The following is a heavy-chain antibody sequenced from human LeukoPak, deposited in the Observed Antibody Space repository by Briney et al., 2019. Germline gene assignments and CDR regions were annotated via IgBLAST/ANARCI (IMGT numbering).Heavy chain of an antibody. CDR3: ARHYDGRGSGSYYEDY. CDR2: TNHVGST. V-gene: IGHV4-59*08. D-gene: IGHD1-26*01. J-gene: IGHJ4*02. Sequence: SETLSLTCTVSGGSISSHYWSWIRQPPGKGLQWVGYTNHVGSTDYNPSLNSRVTISIDTSKNQFSLKLSSVTAADTAVYYCARHYDGRGSGSYYEDYWGQGTLVIVSS. CDR1: GGSISSHY.